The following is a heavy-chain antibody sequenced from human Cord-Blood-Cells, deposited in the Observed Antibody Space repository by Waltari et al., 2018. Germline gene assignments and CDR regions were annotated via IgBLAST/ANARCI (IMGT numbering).Heavy chain of an antibody. Sequence: QVQLVASGGGVVQPGRSLRLSCAASGFTFSSYAMNRVPQAPGKGLEWVAVISYDGSNKYDADSVKGRFTISRDNSKNTLYLQRNSLRAEDTAVYYCARGSRKYYYGSGSSDYFDYWGQGTLVTVSS. CDR1: GFTFSSYA. CDR3: ARGSRKYYYGSGSSDYFDY. V-gene: IGHV3-30-3*01. CDR2: ISYDGSNK. J-gene: IGHJ4*02. D-gene: IGHD3-10*01.